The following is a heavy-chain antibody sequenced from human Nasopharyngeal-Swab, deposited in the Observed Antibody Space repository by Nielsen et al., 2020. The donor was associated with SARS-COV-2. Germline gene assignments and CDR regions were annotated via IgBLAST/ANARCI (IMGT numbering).Heavy chain of an antibody. CDR2: IKPDGSEK. D-gene: IGHD5-24*01. CDR1: GFTFSDHW. V-gene: IGHV3-7*03. Sequence: GGSLRLSCVVSGFTFSDHWMNWVRQAPGKGLEWVANIKPDGSEKYYVDSVKGRFTISRDNAKNSLYLQMNSLRAEDTAVYYCASSEMATMNFDYWGQGTLVTVSS. CDR3: ASSEMATMNFDY. J-gene: IGHJ4*02.